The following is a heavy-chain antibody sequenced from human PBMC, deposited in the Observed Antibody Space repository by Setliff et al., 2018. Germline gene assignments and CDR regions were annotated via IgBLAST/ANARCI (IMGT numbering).Heavy chain of an antibody. CDR3: ARDPLRWGYSYGPSGYFDY. V-gene: IGHV4-59*12. Sequence: PSETLSLTCAVYGGSFCTYYWSWIRQPPGKGLEWIGYIYYSGSTYYNPSLKSRVTISVDTSKNQFSLKLSSVTAADTAVYYCARDPLRWGYSYGPSGYFDYWGQGTLVTVSS. D-gene: IGHD5-18*01. J-gene: IGHJ4*02. CDR1: GGSFCTYY. CDR2: IYYSGST.